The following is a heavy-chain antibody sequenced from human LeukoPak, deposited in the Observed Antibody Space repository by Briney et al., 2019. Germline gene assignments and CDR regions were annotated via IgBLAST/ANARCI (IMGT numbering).Heavy chain of an antibody. V-gene: IGHV4-59*11. CDR2: IYYSGST. CDR3: ARETSRYYDFWSGYYHYYYMDA. Sequence: SEALSLTCTVSGGSISSHYWSWIRQPPGKGLEWIGYIYYSGSTNYNPSLKSRVTISVDTSKNQFSLKLSSVTAADTAVYYCARETSRYYDFWSGYYHYYYMDAWGKGTTVTVSS. CDR1: GGSISSHY. D-gene: IGHD3-3*01. J-gene: IGHJ6*03.